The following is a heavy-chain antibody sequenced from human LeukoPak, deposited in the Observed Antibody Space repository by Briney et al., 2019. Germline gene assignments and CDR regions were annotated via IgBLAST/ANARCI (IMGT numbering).Heavy chain of an antibody. J-gene: IGHJ6*02. V-gene: IGHV3-48*01. Sequence: GGSLRLSCAASGFTFSSYSMNWVRQAPGKGLEWVSYISSSSSTIYYADSVKGRFTTSRDNAKNSLYLQMNSLRAKDTAVYYCARIHSSSWYGESGYGMDVWGQGTTVTVSS. CDR3: ARIHSSSWYGESGYGMDV. D-gene: IGHD6-13*01. CDR1: GFTFSSYS. CDR2: ISSSSSTI.